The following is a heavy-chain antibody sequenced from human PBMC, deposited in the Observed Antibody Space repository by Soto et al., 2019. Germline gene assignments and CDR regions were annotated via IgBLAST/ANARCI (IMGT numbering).Heavy chain of an antibody. Sequence: SETLSLTCAVYGGSFSGYFWSWIRQPPGKGLEWIGEIFHGGSTNYSPSLKSRVTISVDTSKHQFSLELSSVTAADTAVYYCARPHYDSNTFYYFFDYWGQGTLVTVSS. CDR3: ARPHYDSNTFYYFFDY. J-gene: IGHJ4*02. D-gene: IGHD3-22*01. V-gene: IGHV4-34*12. CDR2: IFHGGST. CDR1: GGSFSGYF.